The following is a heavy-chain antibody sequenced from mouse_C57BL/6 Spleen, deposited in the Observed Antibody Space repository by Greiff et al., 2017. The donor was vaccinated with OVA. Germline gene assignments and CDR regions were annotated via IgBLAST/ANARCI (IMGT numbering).Heavy chain of an antibody. Sequence: QVQLQQSGAELMKPGASVKLSCKATGYTFTGYWIEWVKQRPGHGLEWIGEILPGSGSTNYNEKFKGKATLTADKSSSTAYMELRSLTSEDSAVYFCARSEGNYPSYWYFDVWGTGTTVTVSS. D-gene: IGHD2-1*01. J-gene: IGHJ1*03. CDR3: ARSEGNYPSYWYFDV. V-gene: IGHV1-9*01. CDR1: GYTFTGYW. CDR2: ILPGSGST.